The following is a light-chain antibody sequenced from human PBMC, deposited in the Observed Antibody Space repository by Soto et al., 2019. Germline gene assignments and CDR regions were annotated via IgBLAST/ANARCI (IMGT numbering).Light chain of an antibody. J-gene: IGKJ5*01. Sequence: EIVLTQSPATLSLPPGERATLSCRASQSVSSYLAWYQQKPGQAPRLLIYDASNRATGIPARFSGSGSGTDFTLTISSLEPEDFAVYYCKQRSNWPPITFGEGTRLEIK. CDR2: DAS. V-gene: IGKV3-11*01. CDR3: KQRSNWPPIT. CDR1: QSVSSY.